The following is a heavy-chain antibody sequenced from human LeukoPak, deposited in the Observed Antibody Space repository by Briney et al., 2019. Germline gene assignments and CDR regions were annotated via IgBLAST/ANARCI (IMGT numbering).Heavy chain of an antibody. CDR3: ARDGPYARRYYHSSGYSYFQH. D-gene: IGHD3-22*01. V-gene: IGHV1-18*01. CDR2: ISAYNGNT. Sequence: ASVKVSCKASGYTFTSYGISWERQAHGPGLEWMGWISAYNGNTNYAQKLQGRVTMTTDTSTSTAYMELRSLRSDDTAVYYCARDGPYARRYYHSSGYSYFQHWRQGTLVTVSS. CDR1: GYTFTSYG. J-gene: IGHJ1*01.